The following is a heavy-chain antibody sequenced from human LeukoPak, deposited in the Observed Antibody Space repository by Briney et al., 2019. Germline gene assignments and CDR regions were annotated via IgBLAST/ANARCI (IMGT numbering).Heavy chain of an antibody. V-gene: IGHV3-30*04. CDR2: ISYDGSNK. Sequence: GGSLRLSCADSGFTFSSYAMHWVRQAPGKGLEWVAVISYDGSNKYYADSVKGRFTISRDNSKNTLYLQMNSLRAEDTAVYYCARDSVLYGDYGFDPWGQGTLVTVSS. CDR3: ARDSVLYGDYGFDP. CDR1: GFTFSSYA. D-gene: IGHD4-17*01. J-gene: IGHJ5*02.